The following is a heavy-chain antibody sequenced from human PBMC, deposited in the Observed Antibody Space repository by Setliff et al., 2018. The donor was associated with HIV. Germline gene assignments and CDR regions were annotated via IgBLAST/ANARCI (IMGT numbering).Heavy chain of an antibody. J-gene: IGHJ4*02. CDR3: ARDPHYFDTSGYYSYFYFDF. V-gene: IGHV4-39*07. CDR1: GGSISSNNDH. Sequence: SETLSLTCTVSGGSISSNNDHWGWIRQPPGKGLEWIGSISHSGNTYHNPSLQSRVTISLDMSKSQFSLKLRSMSAADTAVYYCARDPHYFDTSGYYSYFYFDFWGQGMLVTVTS. D-gene: IGHD3-22*01. CDR2: ISHSGNT.